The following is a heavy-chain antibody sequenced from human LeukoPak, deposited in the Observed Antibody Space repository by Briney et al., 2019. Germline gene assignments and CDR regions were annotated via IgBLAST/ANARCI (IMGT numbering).Heavy chain of an antibody. D-gene: IGHD2-2*01. V-gene: IGHV4-4*02. J-gene: IGHJ6*04. CDR2: ISHSGST. Sequence: PSETLSLTCAVSGDSITNRNWWNWVRQPPGKGLEWIGEISHSGSTNYNPSLKSRVTISVDTSKNQFSLKLSSVTAADTAVYYCARDQDCSSTSCYSTSGMDVWGKGTTVTVSS. CDR1: GDSITNRNW. CDR3: ARDQDCSSTSCYSTSGMDV.